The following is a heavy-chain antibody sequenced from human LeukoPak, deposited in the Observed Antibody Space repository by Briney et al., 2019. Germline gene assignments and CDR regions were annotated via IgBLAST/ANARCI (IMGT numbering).Heavy chain of an antibody. Sequence: SETLSLTCTVSGGSISCSSYYWGWIRQPPGKGLEWIGSIYYSGSTYYNPSLKSRVTISVDTSKNQFSLKLSSVTAADTAVYYCARQEWRLIAAAGSRYFDYWGQGTLVTVSS. CDR2: IYYSGST. CDR1: GGSISCSSYY. V-gene: IGHV4-39*01. J-gene: IGHJ4*02. CDR3: ARQEWRLIAAAGSRYFDY. D-gene: IGHD6-13*01.